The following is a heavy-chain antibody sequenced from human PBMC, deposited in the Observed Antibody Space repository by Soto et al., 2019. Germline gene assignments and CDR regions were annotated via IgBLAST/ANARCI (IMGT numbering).Heavy chain of an antibody. Sequence: GGSLRLSCAASGFTFSGYWMHWVRQAPGKGLVWVSQIDPYGTSAHYGDSVEGRFTISRDNAKNTLYLQMDSLRAEDTAVYYCSRGFQAAFDPWGQGTLVTVSS. CDR2: IDPYGTSA. J-gene: IGHJ5*02. D-gene: IGHD6-13*01. CDR1: GFTFSGYW. V-gene: IGHV3-74*01. CDR3: SRGFQAAFDP.